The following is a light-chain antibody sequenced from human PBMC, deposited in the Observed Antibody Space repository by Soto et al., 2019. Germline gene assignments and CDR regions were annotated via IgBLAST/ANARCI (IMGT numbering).Light chain of an antibody. CDR2: GAA. CDR3: QQYGSSPIT. J-gene: IGKJ5*01. CDR1: QSVSNNY. V-gene: IGKV3-20*01. Sequence: ETVLTQSPGTLSLSPGEGATLSCRASQSVSNNYLAWYQQKAGQSPRLLLYGAASRATGVPDRFSGSGSGTDFTLTISRLEPEDFAVYFCQQYGSSPITFGQGTRLEIK.